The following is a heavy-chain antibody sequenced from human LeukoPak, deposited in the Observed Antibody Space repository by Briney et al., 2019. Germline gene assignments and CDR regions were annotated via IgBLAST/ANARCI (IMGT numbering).Heavy chain of an antibody. CDR1: GCTFTGYY. J-gene: IGHJ5*02. CDR3: ARDNSVGDVAWWFDP. V-gene: IGHV1-2*02. D-gene: IGHD1-26*01. CDR2: INPNSGGT. Sequence: ASVKVSCKASGCTFTGYYMHWVRQAPGQGLEWMGWINPNSGGTNYAQKFQGRVTMTRDMSTTTDYMELSSLRSEDTAVYYCARDNSVGDVAWWFDPWGQGTLVTVSS.